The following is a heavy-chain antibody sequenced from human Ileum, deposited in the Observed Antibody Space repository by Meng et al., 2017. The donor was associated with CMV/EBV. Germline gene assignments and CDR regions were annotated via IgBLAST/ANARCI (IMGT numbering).Heavy chain of an antibody. CDR2: IYPVDSNT. CDR1: GYSFTSYW. J-gene: IGHJ4*02. V-gene: IGHV5-51*01. CDR3: ARAPYYDFWSGYSFY. D-gene: IGHD3-3*01. Sequence: SGYSFTSYWIYCVRQMPGKRLEWIGIIYPVDSNTRYSPSFQDQVTISADKSITTAYLQWSSLKASDTAMYYCARAPYYDFWSGYSFYWGQGTLVTVSS.